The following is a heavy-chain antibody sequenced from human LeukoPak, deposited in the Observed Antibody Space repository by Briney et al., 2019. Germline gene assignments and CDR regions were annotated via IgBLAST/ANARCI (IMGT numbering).Heavy chain of an antibody. V-gene: IGHV4-59*01. CDR2: IYYSGST. Sequence: SETLYLTCTVSGGSISSYYWSWIRQPPGKGLEWIGYIYYSGSTNYNPSLKSRVTISVDTSKNQFSLKLSSVTAADTAVYYCARRGSYYDILTGYSYYFDYWGQGTLVTVSS. CDR3: ARRGSYYDILTGYSYYFDY. D-gene: IGHD3-9*01. CDR1: GGSISSYY. J-gene: IGHJ4*02.